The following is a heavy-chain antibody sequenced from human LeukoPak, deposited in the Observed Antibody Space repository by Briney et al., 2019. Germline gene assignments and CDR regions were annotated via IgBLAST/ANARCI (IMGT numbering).Heavy chain of an antibody. V-gene: IGHV3-66*01. CDR3: ASDSYSPEYFQH. CDR1: GLTFSSYE. J-gene: IGHJ1*01. CDR2: IYSGGCT. Sequence: GGSLRLSCAASGLTFSSYEMNWVRQAPGKGLEWVSVIYSGGCTFYADSVKGRFTISRDNSKNTLYLQMNSLGAEDTAVYYCASDSYSPEYFQHWGQGTPVTVSS. D-gene: IGHD2-15*01.